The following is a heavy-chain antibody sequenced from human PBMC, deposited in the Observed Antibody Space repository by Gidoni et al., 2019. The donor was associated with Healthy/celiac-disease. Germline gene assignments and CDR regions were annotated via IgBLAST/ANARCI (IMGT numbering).Heavy chain of an antibody. CDR2: ISYDGSNK. V-gene: IGHV3-30*18. D-gene: IGHD6-13*01. CDR1: GFTFSPYG. J-gene: IGHJ4*02. Sequence: QVQLMESGGGGVQPGRSLRISWASSGFTFSPYGMHWVRQAPGKGLAWLAFISYDGSNKYYADSVKGRFTISRDNSKNTLYLQMNSLRAEDTAVYYCAKAYLYSSSWVPDFDYWGQGTLVTVSS. CDR3: AKAYLYSSSWVPDFDY.